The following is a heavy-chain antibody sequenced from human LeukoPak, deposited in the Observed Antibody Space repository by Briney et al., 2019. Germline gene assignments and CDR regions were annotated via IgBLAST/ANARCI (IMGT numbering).Heavy chain of an antibody. D-gene: IGHD5-24*01. CDR2: ISSSGSTI. Sequence: GGSLRLSCAASGFTFSDYYMSWIRKAPGKGLEWVSYISSSGSTIYYADSVKGRFTISRDNAKNSLYLQMNSLRAEDTAVYYCARDEEMATYWFDPWGQGTLVTVSS. V-gene: IGHV3-11*01. CDR1: GFTFSDYY. CDR3: ARDEEMATYWFDP. J-gene: IGHJ5*02.